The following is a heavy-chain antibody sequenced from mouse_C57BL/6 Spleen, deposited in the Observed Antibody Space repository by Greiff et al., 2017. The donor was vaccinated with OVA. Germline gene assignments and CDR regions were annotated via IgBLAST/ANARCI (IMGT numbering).Heavy chain of an antibody. Sequence: EVKLVESGPELVKPGASVKMSCKASGYTFTDYNMHWVKQSHGKSLEWIGYINPNNGGTSYNQKFKGKATLTVNKSSSTAYMELRSLTSEDSAVYYCAPNWDGFDYWGQGTTLTVSS. D-gene: IGHD4-1*01. V-gene: IGHV1-22*01. CDR3: APNWDGFDY. CDR1: GYTFTDYN. J-gene: IGHJ2*01. CDR2: INPNNGGT.